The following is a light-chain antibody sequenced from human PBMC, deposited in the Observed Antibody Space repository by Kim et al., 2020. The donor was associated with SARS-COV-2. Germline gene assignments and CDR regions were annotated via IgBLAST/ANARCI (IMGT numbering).Light chain of an antibody. CDR3: QQYTTSPPAYT. J-gene: IGKJ2*01. V-gene: IGKV3-20*01. CDR2: GAS. CDR1: QSIRSEF. Sequence: PGERATLSCRASQSIRSEFLAWYQLISGQPPRLLIFGASNRAAGIPDRLSGGGSGTDCTLTITRLEPAVSAVYYCQQYTTSPPAYTFGQGTKLEI.